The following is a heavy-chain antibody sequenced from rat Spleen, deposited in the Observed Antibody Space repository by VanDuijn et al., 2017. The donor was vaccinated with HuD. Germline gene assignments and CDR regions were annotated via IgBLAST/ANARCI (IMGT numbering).Heavy chain of an antibody. Sequence: EVQLVESGGGLVQPGRSMRLSCAASGFTFSNYDMAWVRQAPTKGLEWVASISTSGGSTYYRDSVKGRVTISRDNAKSTLYLQMNSLRSEDTATYYCTRAITPYYVMDAWGQGASVTVSS. J-gene: IGHJ4*01. CDR2: ISTSGGST. CDR3: TRAITPYYVMDA. CDR1: GFTFSNYD. D-gene: IGHD1-1*01. V-gene: IGHV5-25*01.